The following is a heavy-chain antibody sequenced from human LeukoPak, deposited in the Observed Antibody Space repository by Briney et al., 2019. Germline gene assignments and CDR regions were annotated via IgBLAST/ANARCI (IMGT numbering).Heavy chain of an antibody. CDR3: ARESSTSCDY. V-gene: IGHV4-34*01. CDR1: GGSFSGYY. J-gene: IGHJ4*02. Sequence: PSETLSLTCAVYGGSFSGYYWSWIRQPPGKGLEWIGEISHSGSTNYNPSLKSRVTISVDTSKNQFSLKLSFVTAADTAVYYCARESSTSCDYWGQGTLVTVSS. D-gene: IGHD2-2*01. CDR2: ISHSGST.